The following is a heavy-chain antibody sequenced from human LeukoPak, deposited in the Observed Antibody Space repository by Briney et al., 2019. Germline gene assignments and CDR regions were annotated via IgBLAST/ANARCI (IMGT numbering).Heavy chain of an antibody. CDR1: GFTFSNAW. V-gene: IGHV3-15*01. CDR2: IKSKTDGGTT. D-gene: IGHD3-22*01. CDR3: TTSVTMIVVISDY. J-gene: IGHJ4*02. Sequence: GGSLRLSCAASGFTFSNAWMSWVRQAPGKGLEWGGRIKSKTDGGTTDYAAPVKGRFTISRDDSKNTLYLQMNSLKTEDTAVYYCTTSVTMIVVISDYWGQGTLVTVSS.